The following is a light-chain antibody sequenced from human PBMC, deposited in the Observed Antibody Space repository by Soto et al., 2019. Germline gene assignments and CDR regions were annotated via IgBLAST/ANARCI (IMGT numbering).Light chain of an antibody. CDR1: QGISSY. Sequence: AIRMTQSPSSFSASTGDRVTTTCRASQGISSYLAWYQQKPGKAPKLLIYAASTLQSGVPSRFSGSGSGTDFTLTISCLQSEDVATYYCQQYYSYPLTFGGGTKVDIK. CDR2: AAS. CDR3: QQYYSYPLT. J-gene: IGKJ4*01. V-gene: IGKV1-8*01.